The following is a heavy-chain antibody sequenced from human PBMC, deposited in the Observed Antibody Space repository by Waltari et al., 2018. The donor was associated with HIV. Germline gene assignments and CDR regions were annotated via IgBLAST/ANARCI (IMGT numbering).Heavy chain of an antibody. CDR2: IYPADSDT. D-gene: IGHD1-26*01. V-gene: IGHV5-51*03. CDR1: GSSFPLYW. Sequence: EVQLVQSGAEEKKPGQSLKISCQGSGSSFPLYWIGWVRQAPGTGLEWMGDIYPADSDTTYNPSFRGQVTISVDTSISTAYVQWRSLKASDTAVYFCARCLVGADAFEIWGQGTEVIVSS. CDR3: ARCLVGADAFEI. J-gene: IGHJ3*02.